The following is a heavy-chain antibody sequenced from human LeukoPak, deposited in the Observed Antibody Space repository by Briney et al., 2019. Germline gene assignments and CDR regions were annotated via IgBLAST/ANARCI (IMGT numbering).Heavy chain of an antibody. V-gene: IGHV4-34*01. Sequence: SETLSPTCAVYGGSFSGYYWSWIRQPPGKGLEWIGEINHSGSTNYNPSLKSRVTISVDTSKNQFSLKLSSVTAADTAVYYCARRIAASRTYYYYYGTDVWGKGTTVTVSS. D-gene: IGHD6-13*01. CDR1: GGSFSGYY. CDR2: INHSGST. J-gene: IGHJ6*04. CDR3: ARRIAASRTYYYYYGTDV.